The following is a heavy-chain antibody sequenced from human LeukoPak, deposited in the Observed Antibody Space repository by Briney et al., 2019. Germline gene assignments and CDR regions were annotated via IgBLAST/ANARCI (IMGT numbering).Heavy chain of an antibody. CDR1: GFTVSSNY. Sequence: GGSLRLSCAPSGFTVSSNYMSWVRQAPGKGLEWVSFIQSTGKTYYADSVRGRFTISRDDSENTLYLQMNSLRAEDSAVYYCASNYYDSRTYYADWGQGTLVTVSS. V-gene: IGHV3-53*01. CDR3: ASNYYDSRTYYAD. D-gene: IGHD3-22*01. J-gene: IGHJ4*02. CDR2: IQSTGKT.